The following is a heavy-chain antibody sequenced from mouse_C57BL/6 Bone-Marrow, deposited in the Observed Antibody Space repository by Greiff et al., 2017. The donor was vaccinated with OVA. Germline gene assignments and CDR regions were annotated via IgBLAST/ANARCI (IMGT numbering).Heavy chain of an antibody. D-gene: IGHD1-1*01. V-gene: IGHV1-4*01. J-gene: IGHJ3*01. CDR2: INPSSGYT. CDR1: GYTFTSYT. CDR3: ARYPRYYGSSYEWFAY. Sequence: QVHVKQSGAELARPGASVKMSCKASGYTFTSYTMHWVKQRPGQGLEWIGYINPSSGYTKYNQKFKDKATLTADKSSSTAYMQLSSLTSEDSAVYYCARYPRYYGSSYEWFAYWGQGTLVTVSA.